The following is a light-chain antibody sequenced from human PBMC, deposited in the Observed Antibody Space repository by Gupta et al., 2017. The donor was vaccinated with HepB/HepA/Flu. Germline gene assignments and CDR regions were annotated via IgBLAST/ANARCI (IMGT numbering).Light chain of an antibody. CDR1: QSVSSY. CDR3: QQRSNWPLT. CDR2: EAS. V-gene: IGKV3-11*01. Sequence: IVLIRPPATLPSLSGERATLPCRASQSVSSYLAWYQKKPGQAPRLLIYEASNRATGIPARFSGSGSGTDFTLTISSLEPEDFAVYYCQQRSNWPLTFGGGTKVEIK. J-gene: IGKJ4*01.